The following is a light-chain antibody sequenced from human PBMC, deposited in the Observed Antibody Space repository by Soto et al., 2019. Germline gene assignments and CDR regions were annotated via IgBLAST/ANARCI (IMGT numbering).Light chain of an antibody. CDR3: QQFSSYPLT. CDR2: DAS. Sequence: EILMTQSPATLSVSPGERATLSCRASQSVSSKLAWYQQTHGQPPRLLIYDASSRATGIPDRFSGGGSGTDFTLTISRLETEDFEVYYCQQFSSYPLTFGGGTKVDI. J-gene: IGKJ4*01. V-gene: IGKV3D-15*01. CDR1: QSVSSK.